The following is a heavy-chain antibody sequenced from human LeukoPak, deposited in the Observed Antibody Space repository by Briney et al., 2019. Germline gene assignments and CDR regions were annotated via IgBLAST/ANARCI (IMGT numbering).Heavy chain of an antibody. CDR1: GYTFTTYD. CDR3: ARGNRYSYGSGSSCFDY. V-gene: IGHV1-8*01. CDR2: MNPNSGNT. Sequence: GASVKVPCKASGYTFTTYDINWVRQATGQGPEWMGWMNPNSGNTGYAQKFQGRVTMTRNTSISTAYMELSSLRFEDTAVYYCARGNRYSYGSGSSCFDYWGLGTLVTVSS. D-gene: IGHD3-10*01. J-gene: IGHJ4*02.